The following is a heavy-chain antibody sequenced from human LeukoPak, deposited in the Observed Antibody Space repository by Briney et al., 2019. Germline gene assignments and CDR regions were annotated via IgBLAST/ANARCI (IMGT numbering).Heavy chain of an antibody. CDR3: AKDLADELLSPGMDV. J-gene: IGHJ6*02. CDR2: ISYDGSNK. CDR1: GFTFSSYG. V-gene: IGHV3-30*18. D-gene: IGHD2-2*01. Sequence: PGGSLRLSRAASGFTFSSYGMHWVRQAPGKGLEWVAVISYDGSNKYYAESVKVRVTISRDNYKNTLYLQMSSLRAEDTAVYYCAKDLADELLSPGMDVWGQGTTVTVSS.